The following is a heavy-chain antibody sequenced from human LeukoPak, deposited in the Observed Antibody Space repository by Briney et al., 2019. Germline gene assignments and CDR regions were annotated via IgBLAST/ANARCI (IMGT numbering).Heavy chain of an antibody. CDR2: ISGSGGST. J-gene: IGHJ4*02. V-gene: IGHV3-23*01. CDR3: AAEITRLGYCSGGSCYIDY. CDR1: GFTFDDYA. Sequence: GGSLRLSCAASGFTFDDYAMHWVRQAPGKGLEWVSAISGSGGSTYYADSVKGRFTISRDNSKNTLYLQMNSLRAEDTAVYYCAAEITRLGYCSGGSCYIDYWGQGTLVTVSS. D-gene: IGHD2-15*01.